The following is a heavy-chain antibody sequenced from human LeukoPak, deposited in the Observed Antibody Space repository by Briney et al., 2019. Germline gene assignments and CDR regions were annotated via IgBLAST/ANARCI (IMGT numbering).Heavy chain of an antibody. CDR2: IYYSGNT. V-gene: IGHV4-39*01. CDR1: GASMGGYY. D-gene: IGHD3-10*01. J-gene: IGHJ4*02. CDR3: ARHVISMIRGVLYFDY. Sequence: SETLSLTCTVSGASMGGYYWSWIRQPPGKGLEWIGSIYYSGNTYFNPSLKSRVTISVDTSKNQFSLKLSSVTAADTAVYYCARHVISMIRGVLYFDYWGQGTLATVSS.